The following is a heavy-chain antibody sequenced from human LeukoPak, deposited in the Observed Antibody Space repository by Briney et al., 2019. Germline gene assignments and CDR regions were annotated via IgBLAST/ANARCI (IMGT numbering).Heavy chain of an antibody. V-gene: IGHV4-34*01. CDR2: INHSGST. CDR1: GGSFSDYY. D-gene: IGHD2-21*02. Sequence: SATLSLTCAVYGGSFSDYYWTWIRQPPGKGLEWIGEINHSGSTNHNPSLKSRVTISVDTSKNQFSLKLRSVTAADTAVYYCARRYSGGGCYNYWGRGTLITVSS. J-gene: IGHJ4*02. CDR3: ARRYSGGGCYNY.